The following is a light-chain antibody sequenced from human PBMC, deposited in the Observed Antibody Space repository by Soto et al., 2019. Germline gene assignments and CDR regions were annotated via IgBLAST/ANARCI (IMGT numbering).Light chain of an antibody. V-gene: IGKV1-39*01. CDR2: AAS. Sequence: IQMTQSPSSLSASVGDRVTITCRASQGIRNDLGWYQQKPGKAPKLLIYAASSLQSGVPSRFSGSGSGTDFTLTISSLQPEDFATYYCQQSYSTPPFTFGPGIKVDIK. J-gene: IGKJ3*01. CDR3: QQSYSTPPFT. CDR1: QGIRND.